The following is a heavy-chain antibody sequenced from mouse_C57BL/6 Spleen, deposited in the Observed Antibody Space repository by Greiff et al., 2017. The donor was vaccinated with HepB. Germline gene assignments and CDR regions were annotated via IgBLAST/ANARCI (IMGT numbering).Heavy chain of an antibody. V-gene: IGHV14-4*01. CDR3: TTGPTVVEEYYAMDY. J-gene: IGHJ4*01. D-gene: IGHD1-1*01. CDR1: GFNIKDDY. CDR2: IDPENGDT. Sequence: VQLQQSGAELVRPGASVKLSCTASGFNIKDDYLHWVKQRPEQGLEWIGWIDPENGDTEYASKFQGKATITADTSSNTAYLQLSSLTSEDTAVYDCTTGPTVVEEYYAMDYWGQGTSFTVAS.